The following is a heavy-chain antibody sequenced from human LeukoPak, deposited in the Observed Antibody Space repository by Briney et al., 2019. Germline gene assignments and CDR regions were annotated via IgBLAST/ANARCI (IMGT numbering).Heavy chain of an antibody. CDR1: GGSISSYY. V-gene: IGHV4-4*07. J-gene: IGHJ3*02. Sequence: SETLSLTCTVSGGSISSYYWSWIRQPAGKGLEWIGRIYTSGSTNYNPSLKGRVTMSVDTSKNQFSLKLSSVTAADTAVYYCARSMRVLEWLYKTDAFDIWGQGTMVTVSS. D-gene: IGHD3-3*01. CDR2: IYTSGST. CDR3: ARSMRVLEWLYKTDAFDI.